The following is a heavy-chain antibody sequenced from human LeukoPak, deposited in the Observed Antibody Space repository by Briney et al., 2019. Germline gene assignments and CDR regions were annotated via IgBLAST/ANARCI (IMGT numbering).Heavy chain of an antibody. J-gene: IGHJ6*02. Sequence: PGGSLRLSCAASGFAFNFYAMTWVRQAPGKGLQWVSTINANGVNTYYADSVRGRFTISRDNSKSMLFLQLNSLRAEDTALYYCARDLHYYVATDVWGQGTTVTVSS. CDR1: GFAFNFYA. CDR3: ARDLHYYVATDV. V-gene: IGHV3-23*01. CDR2: INANGVNT. D-gene: IGHD3-10*02.